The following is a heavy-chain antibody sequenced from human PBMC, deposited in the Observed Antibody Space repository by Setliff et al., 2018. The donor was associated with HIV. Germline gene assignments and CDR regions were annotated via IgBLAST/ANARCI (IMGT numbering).Heavy chain of an antibody. Sequence: ASVKVSCKASGYSFTSYDINWVRQATGQGLEWMGWMNPNSGDTDYAQKFQGRVTMTRNTSIGAAYMELSSLRSEDTAVYYCSRDETWGSLYYGLDVWGQGTTVTVSS. D-gene: IGHD7-27*01. V-gene: IGHV1-8*01. CDR1: GYSFTSYD. CDR2: MNPNSGDT. J-gene: IGHJ6*02. CDR3: SRDETWGSLYYGLDV.